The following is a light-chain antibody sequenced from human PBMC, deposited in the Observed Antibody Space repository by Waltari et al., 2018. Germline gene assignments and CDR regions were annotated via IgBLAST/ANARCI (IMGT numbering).Light chain of an antibody. J-gene: IGKJ1*01. Sequence: DIQMTQSPSSLSASVGDTVTVTCRASQNIRTHLNWYQQKPATAPILLIYAASTLQRGVPSRFSGSASGTDFTLTVSNLQPDDFAIYFCQQSFSSPWTFGQGTRV. CDR2: AAS. CDR3: QQSFSSPWT. V-gene: IGKV1-39*01. CDR1: QNIRTH.